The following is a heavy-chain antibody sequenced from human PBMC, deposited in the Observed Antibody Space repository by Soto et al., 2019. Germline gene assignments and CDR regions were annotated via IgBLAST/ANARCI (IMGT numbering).Heavy chain of an antibody. Sequence: EVQLLESGGALVQPGGSLRLSCLASGFSFRNYALSWVRQAPGKGLEWVSTFSAGGRAYYADTVKGRFTIARGSSQNTGHVQISILRPEDTAVYYCAKESLPEHYGDTLFDYWGQGTRVTVSS. CDR1: GFSFRNYA. CDR2: FSAGGRA. CDR3: AKESLPEHYGDTLFDY. V-gene: IGHV3-23*01. D-gene: IGHD4-17*01. J-gene: IGHJ4*02.